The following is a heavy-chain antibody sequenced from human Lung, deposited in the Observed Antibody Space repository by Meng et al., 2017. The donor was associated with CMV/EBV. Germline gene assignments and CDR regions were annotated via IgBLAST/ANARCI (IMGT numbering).Heavy chain of an antibody. V-gene: IGHV3-11*01. CDR2: ISSSGSTI. CDR1: GFPFRDYY. Sequence: LSCAASGFPFRDYYMRWIRQAPGKGLELVSYISSSGSTIYYADSVKGRFTISRDNAKNSLYLQMTSLRAEDTAVYYCERAAGWFDPWGQGTLVTVSS. J-gene: IGHJ5*02. CDR3: ERAAGWFDP.